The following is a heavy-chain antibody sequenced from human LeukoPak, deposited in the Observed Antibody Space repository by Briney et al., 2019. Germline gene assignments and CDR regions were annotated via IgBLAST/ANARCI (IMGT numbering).Heavy chain of an antibody. Sequence: GGSLRLSCAASGFTFSSYWMSWVRQAPGKGLEWVAVIWYDGSNKYYADSVKGRFTISRDNSKNTLYLQMNSLRAEDTAVYYCARGLKIACDYWGQGTLVTVSS. V-gene: IGHV3-33*08. CDR2: IWYDGSNK. CDR3: ARGLKIACDY. J-gene: IGHJ4*02. CDR1: GFTFSSYW.